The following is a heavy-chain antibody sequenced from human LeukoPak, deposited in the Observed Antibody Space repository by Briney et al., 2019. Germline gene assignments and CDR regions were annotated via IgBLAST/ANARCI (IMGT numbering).Heavy chain of an antibody. CDR1: GFTFSSTW. CDR3: ARDLRRYYYDSSGYST. Sequence: PGGSLRLSCAASGFTFSSTWMHWVRQPPGKGLVWVARITSDGSSTTYAESVKGRFTISRDNAKNSLYLQMNSLRAEDTAVYYCARDLRRYYYDSSGYSTWGQGTLVTVSS. CDR2: ITSDGSST. V-gene: IGHV3-74*03. D-gene: IGHD3-22*01. J-gene: IGHJ5*02.